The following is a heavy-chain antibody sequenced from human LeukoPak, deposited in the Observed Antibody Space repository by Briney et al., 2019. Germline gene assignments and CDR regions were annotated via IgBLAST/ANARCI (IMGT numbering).Heavy chain of an antibody. Sequence: PSETLSLTCTVSGGSITNSSYYWAWIRQPPGKGLESIGCFYYGGSTSYNPSLTSRVSISVDTSKNQFSLRLSSVTAADAAVYYCARERNSGGYRGYDYWGQGTLVTVSS. CDR3: ARERNSGGYRGYDY. V-gene: IGHV4-39*07. D-gene: IGHD1-26*01. J-gene: IGHJ4*02. CDR1: GGSITNSSYY. CDR2: FYYGGST.